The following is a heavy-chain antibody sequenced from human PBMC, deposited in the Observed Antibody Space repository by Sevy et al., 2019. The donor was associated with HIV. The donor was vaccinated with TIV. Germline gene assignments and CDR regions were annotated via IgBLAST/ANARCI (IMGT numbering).Heavy chain of an antibody. D-gene: IGHD6-6*01. CDR1: GYTFPSYA. CDR2: INTNTGNP. Sequence: ASVKVSCKASGYTFPSYAMNWVRQAPGQGLEWMGWINTNTGNPTYAQGFTGRFAFSLDTSVSTVYLQISSLKAEDTAVYYCARDPNFVIAAETYFDYWGQGTLVTVSS. CDR3: ARDPNFVIAAETYFDY. J-gene: IGHJ4*02. V-gene: IGHV7-4-1*02.